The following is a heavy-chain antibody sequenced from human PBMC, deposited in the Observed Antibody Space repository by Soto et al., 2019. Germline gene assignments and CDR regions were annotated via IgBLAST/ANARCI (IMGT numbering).Heavy chain of an antibody. CDR2: ISGTGGTT. Sequence: PGWSLRLSCAASGFTFSSYAMSWVRQAPGKGLEWVSSISGTGGTTYYADSVKGRFTISRDNSRNTLYLQMNSLRAEDTAVYYCAKEPSGYSGPNWFDPWGQGTMGTVSS. V-gene: IGHV3-23*01. CDR1: GFTFSSYA. CDR3: AKEPSGYSGPNWFDP. D-gene: IGHD5-12*01. J-gene: IGHJ5*02.